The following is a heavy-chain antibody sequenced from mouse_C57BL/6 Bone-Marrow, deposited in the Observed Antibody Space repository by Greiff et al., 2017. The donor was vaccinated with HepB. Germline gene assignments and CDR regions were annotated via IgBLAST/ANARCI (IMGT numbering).Heavy chain of an antibody. Sequence: VQLQQPGAELVKPGASVKLSCKASGYTFTSYWMHWVKQRPGQGLVWIGMIHANSGSNNYNEKVKSKATLTVDKSSITVYMQLSSLTAEDSAVYYCARSRVYSNYYFDYWGQGTTLTVSS. D-gene: IGHD2-5*01. J-gene: IGHJ2*01. CDR3: ARSRVYSNYYFDY. V-gene: IGHV1-64*01. CDR2: IHANSGSN. CDR1: GYTFTSYW.